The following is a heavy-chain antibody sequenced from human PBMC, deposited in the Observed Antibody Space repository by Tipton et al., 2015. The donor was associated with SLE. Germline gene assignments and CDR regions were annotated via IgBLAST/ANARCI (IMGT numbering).Heavy chain of an antibody. CDR3: AREADSGSYFDY. D-gene: IGHD1-26*01. V-gene: IGHV3-30-3*01. J-gene: IGHJ4*02. CDR2: ISDDGINK. CDR1: GFTFSNYA. Sequence: LSLTCAASGFTFSNYAMHWVRQAPGKGLEWVAIISDDGINKYYADSVKGRFTFSRDNSKNRLYLQMNSLRDEDTAVYYCAREADSGSYFDYWGQGTLVTVSS.